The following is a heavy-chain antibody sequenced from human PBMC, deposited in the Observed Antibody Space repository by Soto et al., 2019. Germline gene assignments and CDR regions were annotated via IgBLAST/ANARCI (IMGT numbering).Heavy chain of an antibody. D-gene: IGHD4-17*01. J-gene: IGHJ4*02. CDR1: GFTFSSYG. Sequence: HPGGSLRLSCAACGFTFSSYGMHWVRQAPGKGLEWVAIISYDGSNKYYADSVKGRFTISRDNSKNTLYLQMNSPRAEDTAVYYCAKDGAPTVTNFDYWGQGTLVTVSS. V-gene: IGHV3-30*18. CDR3: AKDGAPTVTNFDY. CDR2: ISYDGSNK.